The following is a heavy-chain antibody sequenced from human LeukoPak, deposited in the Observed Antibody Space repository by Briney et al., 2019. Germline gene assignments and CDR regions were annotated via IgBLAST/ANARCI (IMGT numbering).Heavy chain of an antibody. CDR1: GFTFSSYE. CDR2: ISNNGDTI. V-gene: IGHV3-48*03. J-gene: IGHJ6*02. CDR3: ARWYCSSTNCHSYYYGMDV. Sequence: GGSLRLSCAASGFTFSSYEMNWVRQAPGKGLEWVSFISNNGDTITYVDSVKGRFTISRDNAKNSLYLQMNSLRAEDAAVYYCARWYCSSTNCHSYYYGMDVWGQGTTVTVSS. D-gene: IGHD2-2*01.